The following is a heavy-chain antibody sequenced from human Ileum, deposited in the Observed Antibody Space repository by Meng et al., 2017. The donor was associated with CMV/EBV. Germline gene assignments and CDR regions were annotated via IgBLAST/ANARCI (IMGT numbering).Heavy chain of an antibody. V-gene: IGHV4-39*02. J-gene: IGHJ4*02. CDR3: SRELDY. CDR2: ACNNYNT. CDR1: GCSISSAGYH. Sequence: QVQPQESSPGLVRSSQTLSLTCSVSGCSISSAGYHWGWIRQPPGKVLEWIGYACNNYNTYHHPSVTIPFTMSIDQSNIYVTPESPAVTAADTGANDYSRELDYWGQGTLVTVSS.